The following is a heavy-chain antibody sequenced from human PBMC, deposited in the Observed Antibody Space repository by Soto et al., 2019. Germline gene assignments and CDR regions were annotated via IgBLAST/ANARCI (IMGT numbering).Heavy chain of an antibody. CDR2: IDPDDSYT. J-gene: IGHJ4*02. CDR1: GYSFTNYW. Sequence: GESLKISCKGSGYSFTNYWINWVRQMPGKGLEWMGRIDPDDSYTNYSPSFQGHVTISVDKSISTAYLQWSSLQASDTAIYYCARLPPPTYCSGSTCSGYRGQGTLVTVSS. CDR3: ARLPPPTYCSGSTCSGY. D-gene: IGHD2-15*01. V-gene: IGHV5-10-1*01.